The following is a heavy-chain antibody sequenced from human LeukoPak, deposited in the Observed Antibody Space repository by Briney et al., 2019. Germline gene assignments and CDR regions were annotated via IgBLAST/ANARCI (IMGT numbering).Heavy chain of an antibody. CDR3: AREGSDGSPRDY. CDR2: IIPILGIA. V-gene: IGHV1-69*04. D-gene: IGHD1-26*01. Sequence: SVKVSCKASGGTFSSYAISWVRQAPGQGLEWMGRIIPILGIANYAQKFRGRVTITADKSTSTAYMELSSLRSEDTAVYYCAREGSDGSPRDYWGQGTLVTVSS. CDR1: GGTFSSYA. J-gene: IGHJ4*02.